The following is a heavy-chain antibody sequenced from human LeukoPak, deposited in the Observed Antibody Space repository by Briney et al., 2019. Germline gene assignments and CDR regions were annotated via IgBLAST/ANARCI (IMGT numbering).Heavy chain of an antibody. V-gene: IGHV3-7*01. CDR1: GFTFSSYW. Sequence: PGGSLRLSCAASGFTFSSYWMSWVRQAPGKGLEWVANIKQDGSEKNYVDSVKGRFTISRDNAKNSLYLQMNSLRADDTAVYYCARESKRNYYCDHWGQGTLHTVSS. CDR3: ARESKRNYYCDH. CDR2: IKQDGSEK. J-gene: IGHJ4*02. D-gene: IGHD1-7*01.